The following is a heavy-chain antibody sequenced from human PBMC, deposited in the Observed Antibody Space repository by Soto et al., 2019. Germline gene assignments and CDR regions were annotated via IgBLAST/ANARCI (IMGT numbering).Heavy chain of an antibody. V-gene: IGHV3-23*01. J-gene: IGHJ4*02. CDR1: GFMFGAYA. Sequence: DVHLLESGGGLVQPGGSLRLSCAASGFMFGAYAMHWVRQAPGQGLEWVSSMSGTSADTYYADSVKGRFTVSRDSSKDTLYLQLNSLRAEDTALYFCAREDGGGPFDYWGQGTLVIVSS. D-gene: IGHD2-15*01. CDR2: MSGTSADT. CDR3: AREDGGGPFDY.